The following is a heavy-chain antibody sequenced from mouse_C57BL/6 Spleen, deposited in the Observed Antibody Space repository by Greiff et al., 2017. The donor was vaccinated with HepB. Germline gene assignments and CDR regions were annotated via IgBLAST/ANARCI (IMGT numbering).Heavy chain of an antibody. CDR1: GFSLTSYG. Sequence: VQLQESGPGLVAPSQSLSITCTVSGFSLTSYGVSWVRQPPGKGLEWLGVIWGDGSTNYHSALISRLSISKDNSKSQVFLKLNSLQTDDTATYYCAKKGGNYYGSSLYYYAMDYWGQGTSVTVSS. CDR2: IWGDGST. CDR3: AKKGGNYYGSSLYYYAMDY. D-gene: IGHD1-1*01. J-gene: IGHJ4*01. V-gene: IGHV2-3*01.